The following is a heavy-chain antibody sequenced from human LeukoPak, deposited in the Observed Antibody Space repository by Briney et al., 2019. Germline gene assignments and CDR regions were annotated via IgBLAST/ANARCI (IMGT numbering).Heavy chain of an antibody. CDR1: GFTFSSYS. CDR2: ISTSSNTI. V-gene: IGHV3-48*04. CDR3: ARPLYNWNPAVDY. Sequence: PGGSLRLSCAASGFTFSSYSMNWVRQAPGKGLEWVSYISTSSNTIYYADSVKGRFTISRDNAKNSLYLQMNSLRAEDTAVYYCARPLYNWNPAVDYWGQGTLVTVSS. J-gene: IGHJ4*02. D-gene: IGHD1-20*01.